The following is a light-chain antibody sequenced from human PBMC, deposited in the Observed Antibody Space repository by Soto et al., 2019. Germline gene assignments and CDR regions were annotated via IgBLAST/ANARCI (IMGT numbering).Light chain of an antibody. CDR2: GAS. CDR3: QQDGRSPRT. Sequence: IGLTQSPCTLLLSPGGRATPSCSASQSVSSSYLAWFQQKPGQAPMLLVYGASSRATGIPDRFSGSGSGTVITLTISRLEPEDFAVYCCQQDGRSPRTFGQGTKVDIK. V-gene: IGKV3-20*01. J-gene: IGKJ1*01. CDR1: QSVSSSY.